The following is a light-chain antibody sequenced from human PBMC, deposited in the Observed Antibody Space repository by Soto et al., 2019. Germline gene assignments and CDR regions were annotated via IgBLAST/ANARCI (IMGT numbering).Light chain of an antibody. CDR1: QSISTY. CDR3: QQSYSIPWT. J-gene: IGKJ1*01. Sequence: DIQMTQSPSSLSGSAGDRVTITCRASQSISTYLNWYQQKPGKAPKVLMYGTSILQTGVSSRFSGSGSGTDFTLTISSLQPEDFATYYCQQSYSIPWTFGQWTKVEIK. CDR2: GTS. V-gene: IGKV1-39*01.